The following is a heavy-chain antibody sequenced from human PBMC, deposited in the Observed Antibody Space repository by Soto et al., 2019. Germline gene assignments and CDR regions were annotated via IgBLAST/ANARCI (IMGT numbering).Heavy chain of an antibody. Sequence: EVQLVESGGGLVQPGRSLRLSCAASGFTFDDYAMHWVRQAPGKGLEWVSGISWNSGSIGYADSVKGRFTISRDNAKNSLYLQMNSLRAEDTALYYCAKDGVGGSGYDLGWFDPWGQGTLVTVSS. CDR3: AKDGVGGSGYDLGWFDP. CDR1: GFTFDDYA. D-gene: IGHD5-12*01. J-gene: IGHJ5*02. V-gene: IGHV3-9*01. CDR2: ISWNSGSI.